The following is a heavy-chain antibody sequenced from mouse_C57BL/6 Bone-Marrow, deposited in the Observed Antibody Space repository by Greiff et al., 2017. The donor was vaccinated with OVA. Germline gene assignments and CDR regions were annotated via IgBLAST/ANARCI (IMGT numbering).Heavy chain of an antibody. CDR1: GYSITSDY. V-gene: IGHV3-8*01. D-gene: IGHD1-1*01. Sequence: EVQLQESGPGLAKPSQTLSLTCSVTGYSITSDYWNWVRKFPGNKLEYMGYISYSGSTYYNPTFKSRLSITLDTSKNQYYLQLNSVTTEDTATYYCARWGGSSRYYYAMDYWGQGTSVTVSS. J-gene: IGHJ4*01. CDR2: ISYSGST. CDR3: ARWGGSSRYYYAMDY.